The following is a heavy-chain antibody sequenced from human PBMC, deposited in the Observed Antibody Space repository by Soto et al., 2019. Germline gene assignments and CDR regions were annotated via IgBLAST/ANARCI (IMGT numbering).Heavy chain of an antibody. Sequence: GGSLRLSCAASGFTFSRYSMNWVRQAPGKGLEWVSYISSSSSTIYYADSVKGRFTISRDNAKNSLYLQMNSLGAEETAVYYCARDKVVDGYENRRYDCFDPWGQGTLVTVSS. CDR2: ISSSSSTI. J-gene: IGHJ5*02. CDR3: ARDKVVDGYENRRYDCFDP. V-gene: IGHV3-48*01. D-gene: IGHD5-12*01. CDR1: GFTFSRYS.